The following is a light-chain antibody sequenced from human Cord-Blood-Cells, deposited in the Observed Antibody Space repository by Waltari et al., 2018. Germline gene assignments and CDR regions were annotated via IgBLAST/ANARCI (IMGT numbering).Light chain of an antibody. CDR2: GAS. V-gene: IGKV3-20*01. CDR3: QQYGSSSGT. CDR1: QSVSSSY. Sequence: EIVLTQSPGTLSLSPGARATLSCMASQSVSSSYLAWYQQKPGQAPRFLIYGASRRATDIPDRFSGSGSGTDFTLTISRLEPEDFAVYYCQQYGSSSGTFGQGTKVEIK. J-gene: IGKJ1*01.